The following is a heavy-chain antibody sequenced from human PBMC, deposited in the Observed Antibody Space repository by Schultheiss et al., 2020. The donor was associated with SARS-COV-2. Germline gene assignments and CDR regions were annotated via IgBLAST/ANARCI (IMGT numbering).Heavy chain of an antibody. Sequence: GGSLRLSCAASGFTFSNAWMSWVRQAPGKGLEWVSRIKNDGSSVNYADSVKGRFTISRDNAKNTLYLQMNSLRAEDTAVYYCARGGHYGSGTYNWGQGTLVTVSS. CDR1: GFTFSNAW. D-gene: IGHD3-10*01. CDR2: IKNDGSSV. V-gene: IGHV3-74*01. CDR3: ARGGHYGSGTYN. J-gene: IGHJ4*02.